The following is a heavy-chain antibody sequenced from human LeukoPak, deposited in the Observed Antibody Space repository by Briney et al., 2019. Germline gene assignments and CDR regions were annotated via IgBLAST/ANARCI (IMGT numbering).Heavy chain of an antibody. CDR3: ARDKADYYGSGHRYYYYMDV. CDR2: IIPIFGTA. J-gene: IGHJ6*03. Sequence: ASVKVSCKASGYTFTSYGISWVRQAPGQGLEWMGGIIPIFGTANYAQKFQGRVTITADESTSTAYMELSSLRSEDTAVYYCARDKADYYGSGHRYYYYMDVWGKGTTVTVSS. CDR1: GYTFTSYG. V-gene: IGHV1-69*13. D-gene: IGHD3-10*01.